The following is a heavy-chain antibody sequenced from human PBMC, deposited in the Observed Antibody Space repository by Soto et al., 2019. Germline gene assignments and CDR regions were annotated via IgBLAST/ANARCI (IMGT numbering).Heavy chain of an antibody. CDR3: ARLTARFLQLRFFDY. Sequence: EVQLVESGGGLVQPGGSLRLSCAASGFTVSSNYLSWVRQAPGKGLECVSVIYSGGDRYYANSVKGRFTISRDNSKNTLYLQMNSLRAEDTAVYYCARLTARFLQLRFFDYWGQGTLVTVSS. D-gene: IGHD5-18*01. V-gene: IGHV3-66*04. J-gene: IGHJ4*02. CDR2: IYSGGDR. CDR1: GFTVSSNY.